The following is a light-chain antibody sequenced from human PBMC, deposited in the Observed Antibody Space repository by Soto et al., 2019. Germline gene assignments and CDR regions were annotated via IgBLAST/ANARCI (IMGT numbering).Light chain of an antibody. CDR3: QQSYGTPSRGT. V-gene: IGKV1-39*01. CDR1: QSISNY. CDR2: AAS. Sequence: DIQMTQSPSSLSASVGDRVTITCRASQSISNYLNWYQQKPGKAPKLLIYAASSLQSGVPSRFSGSGSGTDFTLTISSLQPEDFATYYCQQSYGTPSRGTFGQGTKLEIK. J-gene: IGKJ2*01.